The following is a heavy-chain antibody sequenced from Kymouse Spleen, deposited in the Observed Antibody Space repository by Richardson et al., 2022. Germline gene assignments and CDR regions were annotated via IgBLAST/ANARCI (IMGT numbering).Heavy chain of an antibody. CDR2: ISWNSGSI. CDR3: AKDTVVGATNYFDY. D-gene: IGHD1-26*01. V-gene: IGHV3-9*01. Sequence: EVQLVESGGGLVQPGRSLRLSCAASGFTFDDYAMHWVRQAPGKGLEWVSGISWNSGSIGYADSVKGRFTISRDNAKNSLYLQMNSLRAEDTALYYCAKDTVVGATNYFDYWGQGTLVTVSS. CDR1: GFTFDDYA. J-gene: IGHJ4*02.